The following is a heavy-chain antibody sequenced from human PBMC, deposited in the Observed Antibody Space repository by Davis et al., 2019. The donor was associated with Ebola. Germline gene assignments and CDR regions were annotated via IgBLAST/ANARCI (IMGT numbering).Heavy chain of an antibody. D-gene: IGHD3-10*01. CDR3: ATYFGPFDY. V-gene: IGHV5-10-1*01. CDR1: GYSFTSYW. J-gene: IGHJ4*02. CDR2: IDPSDSYT. Sequence: GESPKIPCKGSGYSFTSYWISWVRQMPGKGLEWMGRIDPSDSYTNYSPSFQGHITISVDKSINTTYLQWNSLKASDTAMYYCATYFGPFDYWGQGTLVTVSS.